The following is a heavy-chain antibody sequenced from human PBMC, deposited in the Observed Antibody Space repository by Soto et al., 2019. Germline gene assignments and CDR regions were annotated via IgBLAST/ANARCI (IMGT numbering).Heavy chain of an antibody. Sequence: SETLSLTCAVYGGSFSGYYWSWIRQPPGKGLEWIGEINHSGSTNYNPSLKSRVTISVDTSKNQFSLKLSSVTAADTAVYYCARAHNWNYGWFDPWGQGTLVTVSS. CDR2: INHSGST. CDR3: ARAHNWNYGWFDP. J-gene: IGHJ5*02. CDR1: GGSFSGYY. D-gene: IGHD1-7*01. V-gene: IGHV4-34*01.